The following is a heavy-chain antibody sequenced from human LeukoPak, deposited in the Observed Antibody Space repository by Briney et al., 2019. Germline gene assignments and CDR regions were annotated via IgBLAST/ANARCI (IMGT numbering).Heavy chain of an antibody. CDR2: INPNSGGT. Sequence: ASVKVSCKASGYTFTGYYIHWVRQAPGQGLEWMGRINPNSGGTNYAQKFQGRVTMTRDTSISTAYMELSRLRSDDTAVYYCARGYGDFYPNFDYGGQGTLVTVSS. D-gene: IGHD4-17*01. V-gene: IGHV1-2*06. CDR1: GYTFTGYY. CDR3: ARGYGDFYPNFDY. J-gene: IGHJ4*02.